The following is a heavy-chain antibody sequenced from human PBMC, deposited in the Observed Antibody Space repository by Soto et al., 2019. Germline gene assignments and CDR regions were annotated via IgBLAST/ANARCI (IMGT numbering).Heavy chain of an antibody. J-gene: IGHJ5*02. D-gene: IGHD3-22*01. Sequence: SETLSLTCAVFGGSFSGYYWNWIRQPPGEGLEWIGSIYHTGNAYYNPSLKSRVTISVDTSKNQFSLKLTSVTAADAALYYCARDFFDSSDYTTNWFDPWGQGTLVTVSS. CDR2: IYHTGNA. CDR3: ARDFFDSSDYTTNWFDP. V-gene: IGHV4-34*01. CDR1: GGSFSGYY.